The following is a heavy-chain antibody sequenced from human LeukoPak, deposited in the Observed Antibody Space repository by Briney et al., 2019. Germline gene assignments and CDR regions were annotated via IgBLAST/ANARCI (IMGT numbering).Heavy chain of an antibody. CDR1: GASISGGTYY. J-gene: IGHJ4*02. CDR2: IYYTGST. V-gene: IGHV4-39*01. Sequence: TPSETLSLTCSVSGASISGGTYYWGWIRQPPGKGLEWIGSIYYTGSTYDNPSLKGRVTISVDTSKNQFSLKLSSVTAADTAVYYCARRGGSGRAFDYWGQGTLVTVPS. D-gene: IGHD1-26*01. CDR3: ARRGGSGRAFDY.